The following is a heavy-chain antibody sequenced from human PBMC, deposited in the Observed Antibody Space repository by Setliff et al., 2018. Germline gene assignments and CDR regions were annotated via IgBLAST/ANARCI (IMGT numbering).Heavy chain of an antibody. J-gene: IGHJ6*03. CDR2: INYRGST. CDR3: ARHVGSRSRGYNYYYYYMDV. V-gene: IGHV4-39*01. CDR1: GGPISSSNYY. Sequence: ETLSLTCTVSGGPISSSNYYWGWIRQPPGKGLEWIGSINYRGSTHDNPSLRSRVTMSVDTSRNQLSLKLTSVTAADTAVYYCARHVGSRSRGYNYYYYYMDVWGKGTTVTVSS. D-gene: IGHD3-10*01.